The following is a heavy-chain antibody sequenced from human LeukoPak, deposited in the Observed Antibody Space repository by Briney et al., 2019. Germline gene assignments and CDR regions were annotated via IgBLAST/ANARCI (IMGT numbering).Heavy chain of an antibody. CDR2: MNPNSGNT. Sequence: ASVKVSCKASGYTFSTYDINWVRQATGQGLEWMGWMNPNSGNTGYAQKFQGRVTMTRNTSISTAYMELSSLRSEDTAVYYCARALRRDGYNSGFDYWGQGTLVTVSS. V-gene: IGHV1-8*02. J-gene: IGHJ4*02. D-gene: IGHD5-24*01. CDR3: ARALRRDGYNSGFDY. CDR1: GYTFSTYD.